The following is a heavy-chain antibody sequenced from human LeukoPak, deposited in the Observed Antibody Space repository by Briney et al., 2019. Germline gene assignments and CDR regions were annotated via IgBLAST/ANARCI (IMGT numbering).Heavy chain of an antibody. Sequence: GGSLRLSWAASGFTFNSYGMHWVRQAPDKGLEWVAFIRYDGNNKYYADSVKGRFTISRDNSKDTLYLQMNSLRPEDTAVYHCAKDGGGGYYPTDTFDLWGQGTMVTVSS. CDR3: AKDGGGGYYPTDTFDL. CDR2: IRYDGNNK. CDR1: GFTFNSYG. J-gene: IGHJ3*01. V-gene: IGHV3-30*02. D-gene: IGHD3-22*01.